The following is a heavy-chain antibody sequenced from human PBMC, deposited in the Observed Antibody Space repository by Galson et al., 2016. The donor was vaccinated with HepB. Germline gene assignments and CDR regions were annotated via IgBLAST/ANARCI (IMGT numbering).Heavy chain of an antibody. V-gene: IGHV3-48*04. D-gene: IGHD2-21*02. CDR1: GFIFSGYS. CDR3: ATSGGGYHFYYDY. Sequence: SLRLSCAASGFIFSGYSMNWVRQAPGKGLEWVSYISSTSDTIYYADSVKGRFTISRDNSKNSLYLHMSSLRAEDTAVYYCATSGGGYHFYYDYWGQGTLVTVSS. J-gene: IGHJ4*02. CDR2: ISSTSDTI.